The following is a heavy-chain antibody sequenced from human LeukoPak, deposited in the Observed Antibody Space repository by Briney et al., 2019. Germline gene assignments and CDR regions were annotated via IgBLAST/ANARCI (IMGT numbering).Heavy chain of an antibody. CDR1: TXXX. V-gene: IGHV1-18*01. CDR2: INVYNGNT. Sequence: TXXXXNWXRQAPGQGLEWMGGINVYNGNTKYAQQFPGRVTIPTAPSPSTASVELTSLTSDDTAVYYCPREPGGRYCSSASCYQISWGQGPLV. D-gene: IGHD2-2*01. J-gene: IGHJ5*02. CDR3: PREPGGRYCSSASCYQIS.